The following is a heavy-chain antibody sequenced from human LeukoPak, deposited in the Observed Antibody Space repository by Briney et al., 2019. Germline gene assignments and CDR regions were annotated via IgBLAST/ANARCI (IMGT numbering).Heavy chain of an antibody. CDR2: IFHTGYT. V-gene: IGHV4-39*07. CDR1: GASISGSGYY. CDR3: ARETEKQWHY. D-gene: IGHD6-19*01. J-gene: IGHJ3*01. Sequence: SETLSLTCAVSGASISGSGYYLGWIRQPPGKGLEWIGSIFHTGYTFYDPSFKRRLTISVDTSKNQFSLRLSSVTAADTAVYYCARETEKQWHYWGHGTMVTVSS.